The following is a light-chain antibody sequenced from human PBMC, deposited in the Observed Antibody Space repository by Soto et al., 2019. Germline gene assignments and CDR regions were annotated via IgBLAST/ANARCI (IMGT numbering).Light chain of an antibody. J-gene: IGKJ2*01. CDR1: QNTYSN. Sequence: EIVMTQSPAPLSVSPWERATLSCRASQNTYSNLAWYQQKPGQAPRLLIYAASARATGIPDRFSGSGSGTEFTLAVRSLQSEDFVVYYCEQSAHCPPYTFRQGTKLEIK. CDR3: EQSAHCPPYT. CDR2: AAS. V-gene: IGKV3-15*01.